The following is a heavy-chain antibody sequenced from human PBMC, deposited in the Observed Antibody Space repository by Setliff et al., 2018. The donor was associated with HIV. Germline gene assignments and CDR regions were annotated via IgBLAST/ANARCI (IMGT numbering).Heavy chain of an antibody. V-gene: IGHV4-34*01. J-gene: IGHJ4*02. CDR1: GGSFSNYY. CDR2: VNHSGIT. Sequence: SETLSLTCAVYGGSFSNYYWSWIRQPPGKGLEWLGEVNHSGITNYNPSLKSRVTTSLDTSKNQFSLKVTSVTAADTAVYYCARGVGGDEVVPDYFDYWGQGTLVTVSS. D-gene: IGHD3-16*01. CDR3: ARGVGGDEVVPDYFDY.